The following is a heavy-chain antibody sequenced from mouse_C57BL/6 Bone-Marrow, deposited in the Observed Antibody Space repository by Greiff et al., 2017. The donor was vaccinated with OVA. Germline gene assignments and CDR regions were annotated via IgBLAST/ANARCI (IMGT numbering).Heavy chain of an antibody. V-gene: IGHV1-76*01. CDR1: GYTFTDYY. CDR3: ARSDDGYYGKFAY. J-gene: IGHJ3*01. Sequence: VQLQQSGAELVRPGASVKLSCKASGYTFTDYYINWVKQRPGQGLEWIARIYPGSGNTYYNEKFKGKATLTAEKSSSTAYMQLSSLTSEDSAVYFCARSDDGYYGKFAYWGQGTLVTVSA. CDR2: IYPGSGNT. D-gene: IGHD2-3*01.